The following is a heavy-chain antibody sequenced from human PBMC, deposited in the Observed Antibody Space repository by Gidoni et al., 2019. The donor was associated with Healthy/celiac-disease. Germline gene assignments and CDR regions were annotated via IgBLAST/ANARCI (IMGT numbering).Heavy chain of an antibody. J-gene: IGHJ6*02. CDR1: GGTVSSYA. V-gene: IGHV1-69*06. Sequence: QVQLGQSGAEVKKPGSSVKGSCKASGGTVSSYAISWVRQAPGQGLEWMGGIIPIFGTANYAQKFQGRVTITADKSTSTAYMELSSLRSEDTAVYYCARGTMVRGYYYYGMDVWGQGTTVTVSS. CDR3: ARGTMVRGYYYYGMDV. CDR2: IIPIFGTA. D-gene: IGHD3-10*01.